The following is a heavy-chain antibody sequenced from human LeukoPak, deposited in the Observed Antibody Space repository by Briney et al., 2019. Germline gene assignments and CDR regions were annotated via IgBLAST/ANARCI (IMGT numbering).Heavy chain of an antibody. CDR2: NNGDGSTT. CDR1: GFSLSGYW. D-gene: IGHD2-15*01. V-gene: IGHV3-74*01. J-gene: IGHJ5*02. CDR3: ARDPRNVGLAP. Sequence: GSLRLSCVASGFSLSGYWMYWVRQAPGKGLMYISRNNGDGSTTNYADVVKGRFTMSRDNVKNTLYLQMNSLRVEDTAAYYCARDPRNVGLAPWGQGTLVTVSS.